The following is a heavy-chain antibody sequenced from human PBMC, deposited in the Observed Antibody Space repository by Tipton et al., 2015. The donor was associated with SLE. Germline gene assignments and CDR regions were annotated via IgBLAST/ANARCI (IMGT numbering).Heavy chain of an antibody. V-gene: IGHV4-59*01. Sequence: TLSLTCTIYGGSIGSDYWSWIRQPPGRGLEWIGWIYYNGNTNYDPSLKSRVTISLDTSNTQFSLKLTSVTAADTAVYYCARVDTAMVAYDYWGQGTLVTVSS. J-gene: IGHJ4*02. CDR2: IYYNGNT. CDR1: GGSIGSDY. D-gene: IGHD5-18*01. CDR3: ARVDTAMVAYDY.